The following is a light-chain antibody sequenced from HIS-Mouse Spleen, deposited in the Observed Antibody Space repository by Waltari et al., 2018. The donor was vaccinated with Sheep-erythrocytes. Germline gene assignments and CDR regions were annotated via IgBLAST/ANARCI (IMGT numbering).Light chain of an antibody. J-gene: IGLJ3*02. CDR1: VLAKKS. Sequence: SYELTQPSSVSVSPGQTARIPCSGDVLAKKSARWFQQKPGQAPVLVIYKDSERPSGIPERFSGSSSGTTVTLTISGAQVEDEADYYCYSAADNNLVFGGGTKLTVL. CDR2: KDS. CDR3: YSAADNNLV. V-gene: IGLV3-27*01.